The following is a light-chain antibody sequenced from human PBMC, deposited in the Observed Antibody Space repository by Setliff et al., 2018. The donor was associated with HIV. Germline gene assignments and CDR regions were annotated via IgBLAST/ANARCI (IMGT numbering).Light chain of an antibody. V-gene: IGLV2-23*02. CDR2: EVS. CDR3: CSYANDGSVG. Sequence: QSALAQPASVSGSTGQSITISCTATSSDIGSCNLVSWYQQHPCRAPKVMIYEVSQRPSGISNRFSGSKSGNTASLTISGLQTEDEGDYLCCSYANDGSVGFGTGTKVTVL. CDR1: SSDIGSCNL. J-gene: IGLJ1*01.